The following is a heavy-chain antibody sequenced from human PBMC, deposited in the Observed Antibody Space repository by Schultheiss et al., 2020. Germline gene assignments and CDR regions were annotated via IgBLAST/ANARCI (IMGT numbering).Heavy chain of an antibody. CDR2: ISGSGGST. Sequence: GGSLRLSCAASGFTFSSYAMSWVRQAPGKGLEWVSAISGSGGSTYYADSVKGRFTISRDNSKNTLYLQMNSQRAEDTAVYYCAKSSVNWSGYSNYYYYGMDVWGQGTTVTVSS. J-gene: IGHJ6*01. V-gene: IGHV3-23*01. CDR3: AKSSVNWSGYSNYYYYGMDV. CDR1: GFTFSSYA. D-gene: IGHD3-3*01.